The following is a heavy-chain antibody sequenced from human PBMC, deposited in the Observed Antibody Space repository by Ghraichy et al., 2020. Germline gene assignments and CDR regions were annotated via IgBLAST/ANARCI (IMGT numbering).Heavy chain of an antibody. CDR1: GYTFTSYD. J-gene: IGHJ4*02. CDR2: MNPNSGNT. CDR3: ASDGQGIAVAGTNY. D-gene: IGHD6-19*01. Sequence: ASVKVSCKASGYTFTSYDINWVRQATGQGLEWMGWMNPNSGNTGYAQKFQGRVTMTRNTSISTAYMELSSLRSEDTAVYYCASDGQGIAVAGTNYWGQGTLVTVSS. V-gene: IGHV1-8*01.